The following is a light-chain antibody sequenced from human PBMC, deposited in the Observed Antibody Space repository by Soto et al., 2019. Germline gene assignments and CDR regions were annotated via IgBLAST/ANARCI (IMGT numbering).Light chain of an antibody. V-gene: IGKV3D-20*02. CDR3: QQRDNWPFT. Sequence: EVVLTQSPGTLSLSPGERATLSCRASQSISQSLAWYQQRPGQSPRLLIYDASRRATGIPDRFTGSGFGTDFTLTISRLAPEDLAVYYCQQRDNWPFTFGPGTTVDIK. CDR2: DAS. CDR1: QSISQS. J-gene: IGKJ3*01.